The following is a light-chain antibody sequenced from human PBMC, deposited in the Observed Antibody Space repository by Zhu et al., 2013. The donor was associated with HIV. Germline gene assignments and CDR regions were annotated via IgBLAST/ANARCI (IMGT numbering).Light chain of an antibody. CDR3: QQHYSSPYT. Sequence: DIQMTQSPSSLSASVGDRVTITCRASQSISTYLNWYQQKPGKAPRLLIHTASNLHSGVPSRFSGSGSGTDFTLIISSLQPEDFATYSCQQHYSSPYTFGQGTKLEIK. CDR2: TAS. J-gene: IGKJ2*01. CDR1: QSISTY. V-gene: IGKV1-39*01.